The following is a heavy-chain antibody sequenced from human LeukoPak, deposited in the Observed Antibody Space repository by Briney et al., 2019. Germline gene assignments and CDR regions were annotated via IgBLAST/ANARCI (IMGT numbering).Heavy chain of an antibody. CDR3: ARAAYPTGFDY. CDR2: IDSDGSTI. V-gene: IGHV3-74*01. D-gene: IGHD1-14*01. J-gene: IGHJ4*02. Sequence: PGGSLRLSCAASGFPFNGYWMVWVRQAPGKGLVWVSRIDSDGSTITYADSVKGRFTISRDNAKNTLHLEMNSLRAEDTAMYHCARAAYPTGFDYWGQGTLVTVFS. CDR1: GFPFNGYW.